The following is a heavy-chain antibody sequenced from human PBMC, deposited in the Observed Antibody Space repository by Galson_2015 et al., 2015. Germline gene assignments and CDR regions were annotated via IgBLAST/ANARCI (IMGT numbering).Heavy chain of an antibody. CDR3: ARTIALLCPGFNWFDP. D-gene: IGHD1-7*01. J-gene: IGHJ5*02. Sequence: SLRLSCAASGFTFSSYAMSWVRQAPGKGLEWVSAISGSGGSTYYADSVKGRFTISRDNSKNTLYLQMNSLRAEDTAVYYCARTIALLCPGFNWFDPWGQGTLVTVSS. CDR1: GFTFSSYA. CDR2: ISGSGGST. V-gene: IGHV3-23*01.